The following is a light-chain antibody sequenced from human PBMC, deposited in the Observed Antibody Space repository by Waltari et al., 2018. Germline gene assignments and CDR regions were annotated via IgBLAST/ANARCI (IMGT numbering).Light chain of an antibody. CDR2: AAS. CDR1: QNISTY. CDR3: QQTYSTWT. J-gene: IGKJ1*01. Sequence: DIQMTQSPSSLSASVGERVTITCRASQNISTYLNWYQQKPGKAPTLLIFAASALQSGVPSRFRGSASGTDFTLTISSLQPEDFATYFCQQTYSTWTFGLGTKVDI. V-gene: IGKV1-39*01.